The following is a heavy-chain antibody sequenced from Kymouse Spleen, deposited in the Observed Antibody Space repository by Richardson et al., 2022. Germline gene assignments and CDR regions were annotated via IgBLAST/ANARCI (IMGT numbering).Heavy chain of an antibody. Sequence: QVQLVESGGGVVQPGRSLRLSCAASGFTFSSYGMHWVRQAPGKGLEWVAVISYDGSNKYYADSVKGRFTISRDNSKNTLYLQMNSLRAEDTAVYYCAKDGGLRDYYYGMDVWGQGTTVTVSS. CDR3: AKDGGLRDYYYGMDV. CDR2: ISYDGSNK. CDR1: GFTFSSYG. D-gene: IGHD4-17*01,IGHD4-23*01. J-gene: IGHJ6*02. V-gene: IGHV3-30*18.